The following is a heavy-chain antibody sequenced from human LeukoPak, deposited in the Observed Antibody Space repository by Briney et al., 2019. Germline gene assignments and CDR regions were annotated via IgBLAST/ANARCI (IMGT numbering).Heavy chain of an antibody. J-gene: IGHJ4*02. CDR2: ISSSSSYI. V-gene: IGHV3-21*01. CDR1: GFTFSSYS. Sequence: PGGSLRLSCAASGFTFSSYSMNWVRHAPGKGLEWVSSISSSSSYIYYADSVKGRFTISRDNAKNSLYLQMNSLRAEDTAVYYCARAGIAAADPYYFDYWGQGTLVTVSS. CDR3: ARAGIAAADPYYFDY. D-gene: IGHD6-13*01.